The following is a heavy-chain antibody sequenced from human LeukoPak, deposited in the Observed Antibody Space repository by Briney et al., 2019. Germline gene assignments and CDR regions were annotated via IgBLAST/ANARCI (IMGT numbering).Heavy chain of an antibody. V-gene: IGHV1-18*01. D-gene: IGHD2-15*01. CDR1: DYTFTSYG. CDR2: ISGYNGNT. CDR3: ARDVRAAYFDY. J-gene: IGHJ4*02. Sequence: VASVKVSCKASDYTFTSYGISWVRQAPGQGLGWLGWISGYNGNTNYAQRLQGRVTMTTDTSTSTAYMELRSLRSDDTAVYYCARDVRAAYFDYWGQGSLVTVSS.